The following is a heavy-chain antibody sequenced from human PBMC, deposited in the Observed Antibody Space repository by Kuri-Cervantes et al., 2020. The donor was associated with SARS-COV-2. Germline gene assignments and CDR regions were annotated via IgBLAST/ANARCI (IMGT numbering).Heavy chain of an antibody. CDR2: INSDGSST. Sequence: GESLKISCAASGFTFSSYWMHWVRQAPGKGLVWVSRINSDGSSTSYADSVKGRFTISRDNSKNTLYLQMNSLRAEDTAVYYCARQPDRRYGMDVWGQGTTVTVSS. CDR3: ARQPDRRYGMDV. J-gene: IGHJ6*02. V-gene: IGHV3-74*01. CDR1: GFTFSSYW.